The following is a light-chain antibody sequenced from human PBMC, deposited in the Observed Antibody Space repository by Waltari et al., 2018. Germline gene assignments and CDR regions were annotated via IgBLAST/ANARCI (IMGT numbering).Light chain of an antibody. Sequence: QSALTQPPSASRSPGHSLTIPCPGTISDGGGANAVSWYQQHPGKAPQLMIYEVTKRPSGVPDRFSGSKSGNTASLIVSGLQAEDEADYHCSSYADSDNLVFGGGTKLTVL. V-gene: IGLV2-8*01. CDR2: EVT. CDR1: ISDGGGANA. CDR3: SSYADSDNLV. J-gene: IGLJ3*02.